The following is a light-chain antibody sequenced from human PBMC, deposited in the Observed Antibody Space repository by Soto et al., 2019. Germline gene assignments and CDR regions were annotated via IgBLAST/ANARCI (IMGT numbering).Light chain of an antibody. CDR2: EVT. Sequence: LTQPPSASGSPGQSVTISCTGTSSDVGGYDYVSWYQQHPGKAPKLMIYEVTIRPSGVSDRFSGSRSGNTASLTVSGLQAEDEAHYYCSSYTGGNPSYVFGTGTKVTVL. CDR3: SSYTGGNPSYV. J-gene: IGLJ1*01. V-gene: IGLV2-8*01. CDR1: SSDVGGYDY.